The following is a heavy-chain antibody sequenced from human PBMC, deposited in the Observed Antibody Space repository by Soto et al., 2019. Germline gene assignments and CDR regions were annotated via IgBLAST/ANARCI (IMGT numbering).Heavy chain of an antibody. V-gene: IGHV1-18*01. CDR2: INSYNGNT. CDR1: GYTFSTYG. Sequence: QVQLVQSGAEVKKPGASVKVSRKASGYTFSTYGISWVRQAPGQGLEWMGWINSYNGNTNYAPKLQGRITMTTDTSKTTAYMELRSLRSDDTAVYYCARMGDVPYYSYGMDVWGQGTTVTVSS. CDR3: ARMGDVPYYSYGMDV. D-gene: IGHD3-16*01. J-gene: IGHJ6*02.